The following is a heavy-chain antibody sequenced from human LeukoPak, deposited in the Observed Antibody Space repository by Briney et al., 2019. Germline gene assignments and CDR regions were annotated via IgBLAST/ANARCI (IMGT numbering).Heavy chain of an antibody. CDR1: GFSLSTSGMC. Sequence: SGPALVKPTQTLTLTCTFSGFSLSTSGMCVSWIRQPPGKALEWLARIDWDDDKYYSTSLKTRLTISKDTSKNQVVLTMTSMDPVDTATYYCALTYYDSSLRMYYFDYWGQGTLVTVSS. J-gene: IGHJ4*02. V-gene: IGHV2-70*11. CDR2: IDWDDDK. CDR3: ALTYYDSSLRMYYFDY. D-gene: IGHD3-22*01.